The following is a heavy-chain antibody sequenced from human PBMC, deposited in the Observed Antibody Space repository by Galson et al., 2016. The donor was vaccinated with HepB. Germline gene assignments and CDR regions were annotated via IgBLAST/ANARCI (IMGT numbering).Heavy chain of an antibody. CDR2: VYRGKT. V-gene: IGHV4-39*01. Sequence: TLSLTCTVSDGSIRSSSFSWGWIRQPPGKGLEWIGTVYRGKTYYNPSLEGRVTISAGMSMDLLSLKLTSLTAADTAVYYCARAGLLTKASFDCWGQGTLVAVSS. J-gene: IGHJ4*02. D-gene: IGHD4-11*01. CDR3: ARAGLLTKASFDC. CDR1: DGSIRSSSFS.